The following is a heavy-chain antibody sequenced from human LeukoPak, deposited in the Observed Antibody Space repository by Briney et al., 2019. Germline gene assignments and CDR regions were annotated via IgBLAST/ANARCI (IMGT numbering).Heavy chain of an antibody. Sequence: GGSLGLSCAASGFTFSSYSMNWVRQAPGKGLEWVSSISTSSSYIYYADSVKGRFTISRDNAKNSLYLQMNSLRAEDTAVYYCARGSEWELLSCDFWGQGTVVTVSS. D-gene: IGHD1-26*01. CDR1: GFTFSSYS. J-gene: IGHJ4*02. V-gene: IGHV3-21*01. CDR2: ISTSSSYI. CDR3: ARGSEWELLSCDF.